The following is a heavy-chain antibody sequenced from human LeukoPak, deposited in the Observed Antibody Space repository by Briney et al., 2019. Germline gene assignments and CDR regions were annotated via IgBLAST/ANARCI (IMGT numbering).Heavy chain of an antibody. CDR2: ISSSSSYI. CDR1: GFTFSSYS. V-gene: IGHV3-21*05. CDR3: ARLHAGYHYYYMDV. J-gene: IGHJ6*03. Sequence: GGSLRLSCAASGFTFSSYSMNWVRQAPGKGLEWVSYISSSSSYIYYADSVKGRFTISRDNAKNSLYLQMNSLRAEDTAVYYCARLHAGYHYYYMDVWGKGTTVTVSS.